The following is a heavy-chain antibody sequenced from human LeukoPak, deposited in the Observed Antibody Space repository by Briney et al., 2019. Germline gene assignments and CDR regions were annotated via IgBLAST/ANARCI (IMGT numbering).Heavy chain of an antibody. J-gene: IGHJ6*04. D-gene: IGHD3-10*02. CDR2: ISSSGSTI. Sequence: GGSLRLSCAASGFTFSNYEMDWGRQAPGKGLDGVSYISSSGSTIYYADSVKGRFTISRDNAKNSLYLQMNSLRAEDTAVYYCAELGITMIGGVWGKGTTVTISS. CDR3: AELGITMIGGV. CDR1: GFTFSNYE. V-gene: IGHV3-48*03.